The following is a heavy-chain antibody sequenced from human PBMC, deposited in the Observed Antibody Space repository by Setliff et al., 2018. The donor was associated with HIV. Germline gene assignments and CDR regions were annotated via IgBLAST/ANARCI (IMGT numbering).Heavy chain of an antibody. CDR2: IYSSGST. V-gene: IGHV4-61*05. Sequence: SETLSLICTVSGGSISSSSYYWSWIRQPPGKGLEWIGYIYSSGSTNYNPSLKSRVTISVDTSKNQFSLKLSSVTAADTAVYYCARRSGWSEDYWGQGTLVTVSS. CDR3: ARRSGWSEDY. D-gene: IGHD6-19*01. CDR1: GGSISSSSYY. J-gene: IGHJ4*02.